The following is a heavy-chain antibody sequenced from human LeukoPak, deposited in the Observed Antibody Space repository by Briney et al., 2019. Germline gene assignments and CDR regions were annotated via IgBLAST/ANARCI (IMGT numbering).Heavy chain of an antibody. CDR1: GGSISSISSNNYH. V-gene: IGHV4-39*02. CDR3: AREMGVVTAHGIDV. J-gene: IGHJ6*02. D-gene: IGHD4-23*01. CDR2: IYYSGST. Sequence: SETLSLTCIVSGGSISSISSNNYHWGWIRQPPGKGLEWIGSIYYSGSTYYNPSLKSRVTISVDTSKNQFSLKLSSVTAADTALYYCAREMGVVTAHGIDVWGQGTTVTASS.